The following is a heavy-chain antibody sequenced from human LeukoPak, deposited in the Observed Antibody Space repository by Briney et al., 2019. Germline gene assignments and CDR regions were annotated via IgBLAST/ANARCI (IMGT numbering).Heavy chain of an antibody. CDR3: ARGVLFYYDSSGYYAHDAFDI. Sequence: SETLSLTCTVSGGSISSGGYYWSWIRQHPGKGLEWIVYIYYSGSTYYNPSLKSRVTISVDTSKNQFSLKLSSVTAADTAVYYCARGVLFYYDSSGYYAHDAFDIWGQGTMVTVSS. J-gene: IGHJ3*02. V-gene: IGHV4-31*03. D-gene: IGHD3-22*01. CDR2: IYYSGST. CDR1: GGSISSGGYY.